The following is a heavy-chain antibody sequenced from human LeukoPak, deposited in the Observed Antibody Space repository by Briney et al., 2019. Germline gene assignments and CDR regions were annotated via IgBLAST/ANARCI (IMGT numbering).Heavy chain of an antibody. V-gene: IGHV4-38-2*01. D-gene: IGHD3-22*01. CDR1: GYSISSGYY. CDR3: ARGGAYYYDSSGYRGAFDI. CDR2: VYHSGST. Sequence: PSEPLSLTCAVSGYSISSGYYWGWIRPPPGKGLEGIGTVYHSGSTYYNPPLKSRLTISVDTSKNQFSPKLPSVTPAHTAVLLSARGGAYYYDSSGYRGAFDIWGQGTMVTVSS. J-gene: IGHJ3*02.